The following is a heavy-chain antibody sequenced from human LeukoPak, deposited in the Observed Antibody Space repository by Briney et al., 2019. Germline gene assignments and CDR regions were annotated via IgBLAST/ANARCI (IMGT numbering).Heavy chain of an antibody. V-gene: IGHV4-59*08. D-gene: IGHD4-17*01. CDR1: GDSINGYY. CDR3: ARYSRLLREKNPFDI. CDR2: IYYTGGI. Sequence: SETLSLTCTVSGDSINGYYWSWIRQPPGKGLEWIGYIYYTGGINYNPSLKSRVTISVDTSKNQFSLKLVSVTAADTAVYYCARYSRLLREKNPFDIWGQGTMVTVSS. J-gene: IGHJ3*02.